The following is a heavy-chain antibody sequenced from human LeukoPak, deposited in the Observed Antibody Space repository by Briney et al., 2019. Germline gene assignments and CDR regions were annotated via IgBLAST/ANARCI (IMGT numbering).Heavy chain of an antibody. J-gene: IGHJ4*02. CDR3: AIREPIGY. D-gene: IGHD6-13*01. CDR1: GFTFSSYW. CDR2: ISGSGDRT. Sequence: GGSLRLSCAASGFTFSSYWMSWIRQAPGKGPEWVSAISGSGDRTDYADSVRGRFTISRDNSKSTLYLQMNSLRVEDTAIYYCAIREPIGYWGQGSLVTVSP. V-gene: IGHV3-23*01.